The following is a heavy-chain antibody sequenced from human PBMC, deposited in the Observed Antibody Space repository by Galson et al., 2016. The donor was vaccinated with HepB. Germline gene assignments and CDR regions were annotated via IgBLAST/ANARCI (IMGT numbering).Heavy chain of an antibody. J-gene: IGHJ4*02. CDR1: GDSLYSYY. D-gene: IGHD3-10*01. V-gene: IGHV4-59*01. CDR2: IYYTGDT. CDR3: ARDPRFRSALGSDF. Sequence: LSLTCTVSGDSLYSYYWSWIRQPPGKGLEWIGYIYYTGDTDYNPSLKSRVTISIDPSKHQFSLTLNTVTAADTAVYYCARDPRFRSALGSDFWGQGIPVTVSS.